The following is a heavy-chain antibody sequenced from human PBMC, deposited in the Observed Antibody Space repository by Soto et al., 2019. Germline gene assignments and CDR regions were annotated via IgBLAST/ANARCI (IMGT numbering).Heavy chain of an antibody. V-gene: IGHV3-23*01. J-gene: IGHJ6*03. Sequence: EVQLLESGGGLVQPGGSLRLSCAASGFTFSSYAMSWVRQAPGKGLEWVSAISGSGGSTYYADSVKGRFTISRDNSKNTLYLQMNSLRAEDTAVYYCAKDARETYDFGSGYGPGYYYYMDVWGKGTTVTVSS. CDR1: GFTFSSYA. D-gene: IGHD3-3*01. CDR2: ISGSGGST. CDR3: AKDARETYDFGSGYGPGYYYYMDV.